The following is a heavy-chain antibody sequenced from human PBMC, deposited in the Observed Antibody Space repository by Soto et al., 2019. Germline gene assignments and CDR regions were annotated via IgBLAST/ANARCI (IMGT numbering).Heavy chain of an antibody. CDR3: ARVRVVVGLYYYGMDV. CDR2: IYHSGST. V-gene: IGHV4-4*02. Sequence: ETLSLTCAVSGGSISSSNWWSWVRQPPGKGLEWIGEIYHSGSTNYNPSLKSRVTISVDKSKNQFSLKLSSVTAADTAVYYCARVRVVVGLYYYGMDVWGQGTTVTVSS. D-gene: IGHD2-15*01. CDR1: GGSISSSNW. J-gene: IGHJ6*02.